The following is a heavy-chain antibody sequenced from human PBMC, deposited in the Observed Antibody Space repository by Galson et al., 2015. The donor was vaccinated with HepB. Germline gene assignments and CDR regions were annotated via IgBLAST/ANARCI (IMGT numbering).Heavy chain of an antibody. Sequence: SLRLSCAASGFTFSSYAMSWVRQAPGKGLEWVSAISGSGGSAYYADSVKGRFTISRDNSKNTLYLQMNSLRAEDTAVYYCAKPRSTAYRFDYWGQGTLVTVSS. CDR2: ISGSGGSA. D-gene: IGHD2-2*01. J-gene: IGHJ4*02. CDR3: AKPRSTAYRFDY. CDR1: GFTFSSYA. V-gene: IGHV3-23*01.